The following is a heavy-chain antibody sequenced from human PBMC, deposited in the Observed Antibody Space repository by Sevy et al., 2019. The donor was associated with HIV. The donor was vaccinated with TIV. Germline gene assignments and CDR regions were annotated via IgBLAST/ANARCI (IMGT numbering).Heavy chain of an antibody. J-gene: IGHJ4*02. CDR2: FSFGCGEI. D-gene: IGHD2-8*01. CDR1: GFTFSKYS. Sequence: GGSLRLSCAASGFTFSKYSMSWVRQPPGKGLEWVSTFSFGCGEINYTDSVKGRFTTSSDNSKSSVYLQMNNLRPEDTAVLYCAREGCTKPHDYWGQGTLGTVSS. V-gene: IGHV3-23*01. CDR3: AREGCTKPHDY.